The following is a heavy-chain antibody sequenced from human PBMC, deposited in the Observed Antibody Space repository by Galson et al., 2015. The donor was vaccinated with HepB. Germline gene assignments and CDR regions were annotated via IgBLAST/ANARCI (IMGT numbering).Heavy chain of an antibody. CDR1: GYTFTGHY. CDR3: TRDWCDNFVSSTYCPDAFDI. J-gene: IGHJ3*02. CDR2: ISPYNGGT. V-gene: IGHV1-2*02. D-gene: IGHD6-19*01. Sequence: SVKVSCKASGYTFTGHYIHWVRQAPGQGLEWMGWISPYNGGTKYAQKFQGRVTMTGDTSISTAYMDLRSLRSDDTALYYCTRDWCDNFVSSTYCPDAFDIWGQEYMVTGSS.